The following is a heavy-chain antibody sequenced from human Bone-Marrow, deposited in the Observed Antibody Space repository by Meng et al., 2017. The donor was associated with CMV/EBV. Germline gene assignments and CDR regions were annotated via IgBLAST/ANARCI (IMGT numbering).Heavy chain of an antibody. CDR1: GYTFTSYY. V-gene: IGHV1-46*01. J-gene: IGHJ6*02. D-gene: IGHD2-2*01. CDR2: INPSGGST. Sequence: ASVKVSCKASGYTFTSYYMHWVRQAPGQGLEWMGIINPSGGSTSYAQKFQGRVTMTTDTSTSTAYMELRSLRSDDTAVYYCARLPGYCSSTSCYRYYYYYGMDVWGQGTTVTVSS. CDR3: ARLPGYCSSTSCYRYYYYYGMDV.